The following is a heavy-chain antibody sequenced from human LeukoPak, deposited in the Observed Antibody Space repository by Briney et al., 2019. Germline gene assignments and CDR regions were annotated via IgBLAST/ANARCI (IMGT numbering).Heavy chain of an antibody. CDR2: TIPILGIA. CDR1: GGTFSSYA. D-gene: IGHD2-21*02. Sequence: SVKVSCKASGGTFSSYAISWVRQAPGQGLEWMGRTIPILGIANYAQKFQGRVTITADKSTSTAYMELSSLRSEDTAVYYCARVRDCGGDCPYYFDYWGQGTLVTVSS. J-gene: IGHJ4*02. V-gene: IGHV1-69*04. CDR3: ARVRDCGGDCPYYFDY.